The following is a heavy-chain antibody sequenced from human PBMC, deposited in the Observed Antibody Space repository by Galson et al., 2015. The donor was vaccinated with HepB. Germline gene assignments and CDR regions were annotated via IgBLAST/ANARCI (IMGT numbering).Heavy chain of an antibody. J-gene: IGHJ4*02. Sequence: VKVSCKVSGYTFTDYYMHWVQQAPGKGLEWMGLVDPEDGETIYAEKFQGRVTITADTSTDTAYMELSSLRSEDTAVYYCATAQHCSGGSCYGFDYWGQGTLVTVSS. V-gene: IGHV1-69-2*01. D-gene: IGHD2-15*01. CDR1: GYTFTDYY. CDR2: VDPEDGET. CDR3: ATAQHCSGGSCYGFDY.